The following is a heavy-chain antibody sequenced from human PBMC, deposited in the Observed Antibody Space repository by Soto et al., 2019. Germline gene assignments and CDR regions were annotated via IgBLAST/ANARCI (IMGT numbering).Heavy chain of an antibody. CDR2: IYYSGST. CDR3: AREKREYYDFWSGYYGLQWFAP. D-gene: IGHD3-3*01. CDR1: GGSISSGGYY. J-gene: IGHJ5*02. Sequence: SETLSLTCTVSGGSISSGGYYWSWIRQHPGKGLEWIGYIYYSGSTYYNPSLKSRVTISVDTSKNQFSLKLSSVTAADTAVYYCAREKREYYDFWSGYYGLQWFAPWGQGTLVTVSS. V-gene: IGHV4-31*03.